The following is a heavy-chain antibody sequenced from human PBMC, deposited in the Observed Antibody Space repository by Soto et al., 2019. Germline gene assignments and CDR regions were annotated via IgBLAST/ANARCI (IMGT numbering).Heavy chain of an antibody. Sequence: QVQLVQSGAEVKKPGSSVKVSCKASGGTFSSYAISWVRQAPGQGLEWMGGIIPIFGTANYAQKFQGRVTSTADESTSTADMELSSLRSEDTAVYYCARETGTTQGYAFDIWGQGTMVTVSS. CDR3: ARETGTTQGYAFDI. D-gene: IGHD1-1*01. V-gene: IGHV1-69*12. J-gene: IGHJ3*02. CDR2: IIPIFGTA. CDR1: GGTFSSYA.